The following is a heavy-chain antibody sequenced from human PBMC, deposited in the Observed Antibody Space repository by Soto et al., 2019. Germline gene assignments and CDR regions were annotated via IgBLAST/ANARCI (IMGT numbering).Heavy chain of an antibody. CDR2: IISTSSYI. CDR3: ARTRGVAATQGSFDI. V-gene: IGHV3-21*01. D-gene: IGHD2-15*01. CDR1: GFTFSSYS. J-gene: IGHJ3*02. Sequence: EVQLVESGGSLVKPGGSLRLSCAASGFTFSSYSMNWVRQAPGKGLEWVSSIISTSSYIYYADSVKGRFTISRDNAKNSLYLQMNSLRAEDTAVYYCARTRGVAATQGSFDIWGQGTMVTVSS.